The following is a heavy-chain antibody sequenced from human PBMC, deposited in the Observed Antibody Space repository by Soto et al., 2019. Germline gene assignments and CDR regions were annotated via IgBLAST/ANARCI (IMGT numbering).Heavy chain of an antibody. Sequence: PSEPLSLTCTVSGASMNSYHWSWIRQPAGKGLEWIGHIHSSGSTNYNPSLKSRVTMSVDTSKNQFSLRLMSLTAADTAVYYCARDQGVAAAGITWFDPWGQGSLVTVSS. J-gene: IGHJ5*02. CDR1: GASMNSYH. D-gene: IGHD6-13*01. CDR3: ARDQGVAAAGITWFDP. CDR2: IHSSGST. V-gene: IGHV4-4*07.